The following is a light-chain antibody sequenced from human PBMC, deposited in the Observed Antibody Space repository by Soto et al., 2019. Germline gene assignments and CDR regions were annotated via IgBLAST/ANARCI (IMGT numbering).Light chain of an antibody. J-gene: IGLJ1*01. CDR2: DDT. Sequence: SYELTQPPSVSVAPGQTASITCGGNIIGSKSVHWYQQKPGQAPVLVVSDDTDRPSGIPERFSGSTSGNTATLTISRVEDGDEADYYCQVWDFSSANLYVFGTGTKLTVL. CDR1: IIGSKS. CDR3: QVWDFSSANLYV. V-gene: IGLV3-21*02.